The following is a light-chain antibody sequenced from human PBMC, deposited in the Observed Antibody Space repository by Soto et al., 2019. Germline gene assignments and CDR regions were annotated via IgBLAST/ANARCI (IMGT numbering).Light chain of an antibody. Sequence: QSALTQPASVSGSPGQSITISCIGTSSDVGAYNYVSWHQQHPGKAPKLMICDVTKRPSGVPDRFSGSKSGNTASLTISGLQSDDEADYYCCSYAGSYYVFGTGTKLTVL. CDR1: SSDVGAYNY. J-gene: IGLJ1*01. V-gene: IGLV2-11*01. CDR3: CSYAGSYYV. CDR2: DVT.